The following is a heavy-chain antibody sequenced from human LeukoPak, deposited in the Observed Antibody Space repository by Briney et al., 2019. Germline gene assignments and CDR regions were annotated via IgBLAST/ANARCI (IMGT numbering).Heavy chain of an antibody. J-gene: IGHJ4*02. CDR3: ARGGGRRFAPFDY. V-gene: IGHV1-69*13. CDR2: IIPIFGTA. D-gene: IGHD3-3*01. Sequence: SVKVSCKASGYTFTSYYMHWVRQAPGQGLEWMGGIIPIFGTANYAQKFQGRVTITADESTSTAYMELSGLRSEDTAVYYCARGGGRRFAPFDYWGQGTLVTVSS. CDR1: GYTFTSYY.